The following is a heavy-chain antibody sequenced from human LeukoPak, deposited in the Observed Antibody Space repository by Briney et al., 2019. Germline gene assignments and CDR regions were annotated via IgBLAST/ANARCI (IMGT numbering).Heavy chain of an antibody. CDR1: GGSISSYY. CDR2: IYTSGST. J-gene: IGHJ6*03. CDR3: AKDSGTYSMDV. V-gene: IGHV4-4*07. D-gene: IGHD1-26*01. Sequence: PSETLSLTCTVSGGSISSYYWSWIRQPAGKGLEWIGRIYTSGSTNYNPSLKSRVTMSVDTSKNLFSLNLSSVTAADTAVYYCAKDSGTYSMDVWGKGTTVTVSS.